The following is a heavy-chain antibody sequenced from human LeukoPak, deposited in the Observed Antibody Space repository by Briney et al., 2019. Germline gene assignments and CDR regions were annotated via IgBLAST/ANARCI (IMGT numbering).Heavy chain of an antibody. V-gene: IGHV1-24*01. D-gene: IGHD6-19*01. CDR2: FDPEDGET. Sequence: ASVKVSCKASGGTFSSYAISWVRQAPGQGLEWMGGFDPEDGETIYAQKFQGRVTMTEDTSTDTAYMELSSLRSEDTAVYYCATAGQWLEFDYWGQGTLVTVSS. CDR3: ATAGQWLEFDY. J-gene: IGHJ4*02. CDR1: GGTFSSYA.